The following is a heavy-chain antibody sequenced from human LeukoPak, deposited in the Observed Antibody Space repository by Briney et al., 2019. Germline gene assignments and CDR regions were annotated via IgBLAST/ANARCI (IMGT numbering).Heavy chain of an antibody. D-gene: IGHD2-15*01. J-gene: IGHJ6*03. CDR3: ARVLRYCSGGNCYSGGLGYMDV. CDR2: IGSSDSTT. V-gene: IGHV3-48*03. Sequence: GGSLRLSCVASGFTFSIYEMNWVRQAPGKGLEWLSYIGSSDSTTHYADSVKGRFTISRDNAKNSLFLQMNSLRAEDTAVYYCARVLRYCSGGNCYSGGLGYMDVWGKGTTVTISS. CDR1: GFTFSIYE.